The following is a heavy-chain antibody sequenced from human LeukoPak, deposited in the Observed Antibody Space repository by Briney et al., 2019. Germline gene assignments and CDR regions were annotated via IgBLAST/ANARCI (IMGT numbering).Heavy chain of an antibody. CDR3: ARSRAFNSGAFDP. V-gene: IGHV4-61*01. D-gene: IGHD1-26*01. J-gene: IGHJ5*02. CDR1: GASVSSASY. CDR2: IYNGVNT. Sequence: SETLSLTCTVSGASVSSASYWTWIRQPPGKGVEWIAHIYNGVNTNYNPSLKSRVTISVDTSKNQFSLRLSSVTAADTAVYYCARSRAFNSGAFDPWGQGSLVTVSS.